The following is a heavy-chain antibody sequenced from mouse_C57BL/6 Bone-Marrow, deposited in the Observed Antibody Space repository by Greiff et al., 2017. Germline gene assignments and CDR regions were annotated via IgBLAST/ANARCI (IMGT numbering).Heavy chain of an antibody. J-gene: IGHJ2*01. D-gene: IGHD2-3*01. CDR2: IYIGNGYT. Sequence: EVQLQQSGAELVRPGSSVKMSCKTSGYTFPSYGINWVKQRHGQGLEWIGNIYIGNGYTKYNEKFKGKATLTSETSYSTAYMQLSSLTSEDSAIYFSARRMGFDYWGQGTTLTVSS. CDR1: GYTFPSYG. V-gene: IGHV1-58*01. CDR3: ARRMGFDY.